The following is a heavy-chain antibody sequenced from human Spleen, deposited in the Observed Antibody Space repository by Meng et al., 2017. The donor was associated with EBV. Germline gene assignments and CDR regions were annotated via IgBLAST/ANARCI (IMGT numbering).Heavy chain of an antibody. Sequence: QVQLQEVGSGLVTPPDTPSLTVSVSDVPVTRGEYYWTWIRQTPGKGLEWIGYIHYGGASNYNPSLKSRVTISLDTSKNQFSLRVNAVTAADTAVYFCARGHSSDWDYFFDSWGLGTLVTVSS. J-gene: IGHJ4*02. CDR3: ARGHSSDWDYFFDS. V-gene: IGHV4-61*08. CDR1: DVPVTRGEYY. D-gene: IGHD6-19*01. CDR2: IHYGGAS.